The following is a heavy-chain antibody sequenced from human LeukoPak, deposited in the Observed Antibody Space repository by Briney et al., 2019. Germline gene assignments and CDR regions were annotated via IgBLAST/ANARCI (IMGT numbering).Heavy chain of an antibody. CDR2: ISPNSGGT. CDR3: AIQPWGSGNNWYFDL. Sequence: ASVKVSCKSSGYTFTGFYIHWVRQAPGQGLEWMGWISPNSGGTDYAQRFQGRVTMTRDTSISTAYMELSSLRSDDTAVYYCAIQPWGSGNNWYFDLWGRGTLVTVSS. V-gene: IGHV1-2*02. CDR1: GYTFTGFY. D-gene: IGHD7-27*01. J-gene: IGHJ2*01.